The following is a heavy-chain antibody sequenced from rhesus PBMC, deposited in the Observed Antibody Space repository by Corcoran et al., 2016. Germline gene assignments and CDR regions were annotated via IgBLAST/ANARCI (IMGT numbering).Heavy chain of an antibody. J-gene: IGHJ4*01. CDR1: GDSISSNY. CDR2: IYGRSGCT. D-gene: IGHD6-25*01. V-gene: IGHV4-147*01. CDR3: ARDSAAAGTTYFDN. Sequence: QVQLQESGPGLVKPSETLSLTCAVSGDSISSNYWSWIRQPPGKGLEWIGYIYGRSGCTYSNPSLKSRVTISTDTSKNQFSLKVSSVTAADTAVYYCARDSAAAGTTYFDNWGQGVLVTVSS.